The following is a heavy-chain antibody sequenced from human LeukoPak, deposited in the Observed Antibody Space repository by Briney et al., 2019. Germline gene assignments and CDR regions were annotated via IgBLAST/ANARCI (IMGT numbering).Heavy chain of an antibody. Sequence: GSLRLSCAASGFTFSGHWMSWVRQPPGKGLEWIATISYSGRTYYNPSLKTRLTISVDTSKNQFSLKLLSVAAADTAVYYCARLKSYCGGDCYPDQFHNWGQGTLVTVSS. CDR2: ISYSGRT. D-gene: IGHD2-21*02. CDR3: ARLKSYCGGDCYPDQFHN. V-gene: IGHV4-39*01. CDR1: GFTFSGHW. J-gene: IGHJ4*02.